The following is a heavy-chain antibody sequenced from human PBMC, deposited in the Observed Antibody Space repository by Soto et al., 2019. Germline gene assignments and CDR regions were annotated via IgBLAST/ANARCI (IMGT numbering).Heavy chain of an antibody. CDR1: GGSFSGYY. V-gene: IGHV4-34*01. D-gene: IGHD3-16*02. J-gene: IGHJ5*02. CDR2: INHSGST. Sequence: SETLSLTCAVYGGSFSGYYWSWIRQPPGKGLEWIGEINHSGSTNYNPSLKSRVTISVDTSKNQFSLKLSSVTAADTAVYYCARGQKDYDYIWGSYRYTRHNWFDPWGQGTLVTVSS. CDR3: ARGQKDYDYIWGSYRYTRHNWFDP.